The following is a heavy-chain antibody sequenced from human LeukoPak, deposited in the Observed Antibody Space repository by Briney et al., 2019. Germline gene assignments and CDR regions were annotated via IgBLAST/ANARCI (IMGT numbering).Heavy chain of an antibody. CDR3: ARADSVYYDFWSGYYLDAFDI. D-gene: IGHD3-3*01. V-gene: IGHV3-48*01. Sequence: GGSLRLSCAASGFTFSSYAMSWVRQAPGKGLEWVSYISSSSSTIYYADSVKGRFTISRDNAKNSLYLQMNSLRAEDTAVYYCARADSVYYDFWSGYYLDAFDIWGQGTMVTVSS. CDR2: ISSSSSTI. J-gene: IGHJ3*02. CDR1: GFTFSSYA.